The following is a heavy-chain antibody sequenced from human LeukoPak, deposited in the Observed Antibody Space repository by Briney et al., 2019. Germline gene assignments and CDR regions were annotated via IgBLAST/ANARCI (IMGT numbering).Heavy chain of an antibody. J-gene: IGHJ4*02. D-gene: IGHD6-13*01. V-gene: IGHV1-69*13. CDR2: IIPIFGTA. CDR3: ARVFSSSWYYFDY. Sequence: GAPVKVSCKASGGTFTSYAISWVRQAPGQGLEWMGGIIPIFGTANYAQKFQGRVTITADESTSTAYMELSSLRSEDTAVYYCARVFSSSWYYFDYWGQGTLVTVSS. CDR1: GGTFTSYA.